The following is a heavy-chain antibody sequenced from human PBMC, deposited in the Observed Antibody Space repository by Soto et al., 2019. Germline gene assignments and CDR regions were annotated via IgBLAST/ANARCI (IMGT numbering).Heavy chain of an antibody. CDR2: LLHGGTT. V-gene: IGHV4-4*02. J-gene: IGHJ3*01. Sequence: QVQLQESGPGLVKPSGTLSLTCAVSGDSISSPKWWTWLRQPPGKGLEWIGDLLHGGTTNYNPSLKSRVTLSVDTSQNHFSLTLTSVTAADTAIYYCAYSTGWYRHDVWGQGTSVTVSS. CDR1: GDSISSPKW. D-gene: IGHD6-19*01. CDR3: AYSTGWYRHDV.